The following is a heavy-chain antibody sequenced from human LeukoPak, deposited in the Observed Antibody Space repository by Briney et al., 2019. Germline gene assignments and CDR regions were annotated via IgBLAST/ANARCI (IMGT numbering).Heavy chain of an antibody. CDR3: ASNYGDYDHYYYYGMDV. CDR1: GFTVSSNY. V-gene: IGHV3-66*01. J-gene: IGHJ6*02. CDR2: IYSGGST. D-gene: IGHD4-17*01. Sequence: PGGSLRLSCAASGFTVSSNYMSWVRQAPGKGLEWVSVIYSGGSTYYADSVKGRFTISRDNSKNTLYLQMNSLRAEDTAVYYCASNYGDYDHYYYYGMDVWGQGTTVTVSS.